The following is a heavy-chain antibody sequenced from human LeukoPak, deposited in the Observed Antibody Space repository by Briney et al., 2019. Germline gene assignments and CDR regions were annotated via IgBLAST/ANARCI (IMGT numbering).Heavy chain of an antibody. CDR2: ISAYNGNT. CDR3: ARTQWELLTGSDY. CDR1: GYTFTGYY. Sequence: ASVKVSCKASGYTFTGYYVHWVRQAPGQGLEWMGWISAYNGNTNYAQKLQGRVTMTTDTSTSTAYMELRSLRSDDTAVYYCARTQWELLTGSDYWGQGTLVTVSS. V-gene: IGHV1-18*04. J-gene: IGHJ4*02. D-gene: IGHD1-26*01.